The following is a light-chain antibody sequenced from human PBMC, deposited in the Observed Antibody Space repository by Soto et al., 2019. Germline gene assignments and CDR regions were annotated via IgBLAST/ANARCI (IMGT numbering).Light chain of an antibody. J-gene: IGLJ2*01. CDR2: DVS. CDR3: SSYTSSSTLVL. CDR1: SSDVGGYNY. Sequence: QSALTQPASVSGAPGQSITISCTGTSSDVGGYNYVSWYQHHRGKAPKLMIYDVSNRASGVSNRFSDSKSGNKASLTISGLQGEDEAEYYSSSYTSSSTLVLFGRGTPLTLL. V-gene: IGLV2-14*03.